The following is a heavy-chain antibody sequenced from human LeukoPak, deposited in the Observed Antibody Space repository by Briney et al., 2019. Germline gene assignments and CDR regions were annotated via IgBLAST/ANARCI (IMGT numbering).Heavy chain of an antibody. CDR3: ARSPLRYYYDSSGYRNWFDP. CDR2: INHSGST. J-gene: IGHJ5*02. Sequence: ASETLSLTCAVYGGSFSGYYWSWIRQPPGKGLEWIGEINHSGSTNYNPSLKSRVTISVDTSKNQFSLKLSSVTAADTAVYYCARSPLRYYYDSSGYRNWFDPWGQGTLVTVSS. D-gene: IGHD3-22*01. CDR1: GGSFSGYY. V-gene: IGHV4-34*01.